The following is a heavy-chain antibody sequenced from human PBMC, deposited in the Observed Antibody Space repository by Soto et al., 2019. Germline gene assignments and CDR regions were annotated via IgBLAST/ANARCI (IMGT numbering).Heavy chain of an antibody. Sequence: PSETLSLTCTVSGGSISSGGYYWSWIRQHPGKGLEWIGYIYYSGSTYYNPSLKSRVTISVDTSKNQFSLKLSSVTAADTAVYYCARACRGLTVTTYYYMDVWGKGTTVTVSS. D-gene: IGHD4-17*01. CDR2: IYYSGST. CDR3: ARACRGLTVTTYYYMDV. V-gene: IGHV4-31*03. J-gene: IGHJ6*03. CDR1: GGSISSGGYY.